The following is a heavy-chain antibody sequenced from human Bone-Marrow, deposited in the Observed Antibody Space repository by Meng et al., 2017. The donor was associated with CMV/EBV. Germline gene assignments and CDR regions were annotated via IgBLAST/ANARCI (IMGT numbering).Heavy chain of an antibody. D-gene: IGHD2-2*01. V-gene: IGHV1-69*10. CDR2: IIPMPGIA. Sequence: SVKVSCKASGGTFSSYAISWVRQAPGQGLEWMGGIIPMPGIANYAQKFQGRVTITADKSTSTAYMELRSLRSDVTAVYYCARDWKLNDPMQYCSSTSCYPRYGMDFWGQGTMVTVSS. J-gene: IGHJ6*01. CDR1: GGTFSSYA. CDR3: ARDWKLNDPMQYCSSTSCYPRYGMDF.